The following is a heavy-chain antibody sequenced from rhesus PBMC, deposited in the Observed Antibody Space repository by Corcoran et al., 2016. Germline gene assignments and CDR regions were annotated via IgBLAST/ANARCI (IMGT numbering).Heavy chain of an antibody. D-gene: IGHD3-28*01. Sequence: QVQLQESGPGLVKPSETLSLTCAVSGYSTSRCSSWSWTRPPPGKGREWIGYITYSGSTSYNPSLKSRVTISRDTSKNQFSLKLSSVTAADTAVYYCARGRITMVVVTEPFDYWGQGVLVTVSS. CDR1: GYSTSRCSS. V-gene: IGHV4-122*02. CDR3: ARGRITMVVVTEPFDY. CDR2: ITYSGST. J-gene: IGHJ4*01.